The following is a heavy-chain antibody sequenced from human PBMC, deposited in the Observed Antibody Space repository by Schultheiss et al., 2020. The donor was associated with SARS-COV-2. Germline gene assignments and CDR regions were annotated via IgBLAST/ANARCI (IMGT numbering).Heavy chain of an antibody. D-gene: IGHD2-8*01. CDR1: GFTFSSYG. CDR2: ISYDGSNK. J-gene: IGHJ4*02. Sequence: GGSLRLSCAASGFTFSSYGMHWVRQAPGKGLEWVAVISYDGSNKYYADSVKGRFTISRDNSKNTLYLQMNSLRAEDTAVYYCAKDEGFEVYAIPSLPLDYWGQGTLVTVSS. CDR3: AKDEGFEVYAIPSLPLDY. V-gene: IGHV3-30*18.